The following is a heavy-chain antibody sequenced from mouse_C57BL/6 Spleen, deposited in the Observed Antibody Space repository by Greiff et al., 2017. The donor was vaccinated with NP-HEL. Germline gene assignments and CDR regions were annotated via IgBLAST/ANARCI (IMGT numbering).Heavy chain of an antibody. CDR2: ILPGTGGT. D-gene: IGHD2-10*02. CDR1: GYTFTGYW. Sequence: QVQLQQSGAELMKPGASVKLSCKATGYTFTGYWIEWVKQRPGHGLEWIGEILPGTGGTNYNEKFKGKATFTVDTSSNTAYMQLSSLTTEDTAIYYCARLRFNAGVSYYYAMDYWGQGTSVTVSS. CDR3: ARLRFNAGVSYYYAMDY. V-gene: IGHV1-9*01. J-gene: IGHJ4*01.